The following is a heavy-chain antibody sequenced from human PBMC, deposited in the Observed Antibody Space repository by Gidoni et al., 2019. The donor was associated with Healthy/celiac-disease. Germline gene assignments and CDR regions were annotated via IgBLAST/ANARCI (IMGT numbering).Heavy chain of an antibody. V-gene: IGHV3-30*18. CDR3: AKDMVRGVIITEGYYYGMDV. D-gene: IGHD3-10*01. CDR1: GFTFSRYG. J-gene: IGHJ6*02. CDR2: ISYDGSNK. Sequence: VQLVESGGGVVQPGRSLRLSCAAAGFTFSRYGMHWVRQAPGKGLEWVAGISYDGSNKYYADSVKGRFTLSRDNSKNTLYLQMNSLRAEDTAVDYCAKDMVRGVIITEGYYYGMDVWGQGTTVTVSS.